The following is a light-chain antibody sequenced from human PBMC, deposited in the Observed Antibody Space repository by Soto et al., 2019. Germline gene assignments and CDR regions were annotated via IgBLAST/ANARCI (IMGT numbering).Light chain of an antibody. J-gene: IGKJ1*01. CDR3: QQSYSSPPT. CDR2: AAS. CDR1: QSISNH. Sequence: DIQLTQSTSFLSASVEDRVIITCRASQSISNHLNWYQQKPGKAPKLLIFAASSLQSGVPSRFSGSRSGPDFTLTISSLQPEDFATYYCQQSYSSPPTFGQGTKVDI. V-gene: IGKV1-39*01.